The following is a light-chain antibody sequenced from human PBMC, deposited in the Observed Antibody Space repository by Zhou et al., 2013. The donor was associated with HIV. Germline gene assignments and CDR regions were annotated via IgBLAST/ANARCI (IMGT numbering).Light chain of an antibody. V-gene: IGKV2-30*02. J-gene: IGKJ2*01. CDR2: KIS. Sequence: DIVMTQTPLSSPVTLGQPASISCRSSQSLVHDNGNTYLTWFHQRPGQPPRPLIYKISNRDSGVPDRFSGSGSGTDFTLKISRVEAEDVGVYYCMQGTHWPPTFGQGTTLDIK. CDR1: QSLVHDNGNTY. CDR3: MQGTHWPPT.